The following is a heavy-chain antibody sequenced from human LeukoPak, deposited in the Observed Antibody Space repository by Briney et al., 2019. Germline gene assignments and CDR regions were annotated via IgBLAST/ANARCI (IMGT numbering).Heavy chain of an antibody. CDR1: GFTFSNYN. J-gene: IGHJ4*02. CDR3: ARGKGAITISQLRYFDY. Sequence: GGSLRLSCAASGFTFSNYNMNWVRQAPGKAMEWVSSITSSGTYIFYADSVKGRFTISRDNAKNSLYLQMNSLRAEDTALYYCARGKGAITISQLRYFDYWGQGTLVTVSS. D-gene: IGHD3-3*01. CDR2: ITSSGTYI. V-gene: IGHV3-21*04.